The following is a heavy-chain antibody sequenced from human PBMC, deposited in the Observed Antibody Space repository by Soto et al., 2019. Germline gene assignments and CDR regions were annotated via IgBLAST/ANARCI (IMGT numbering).Heavy chain of an antibody. CDR2: IYYSGST. Sequence: QVQLQESGPGLVKPSETLSLTCTVSGGSISSYYWSWIRRPPGKGLEWIGYIYYSGSTNYNPSLTSRVTISVDTSKNQFSLKLSSVTAADTAVYYCARRWGRNFDYWGQGTLVTVSS. J-gene: IGHJ4*02. CDR1: GGSISSYY. V-gene: IGHV4-59*08. D-gene: IGHD1-26*01. CDR3: ARRWGRNFDY.